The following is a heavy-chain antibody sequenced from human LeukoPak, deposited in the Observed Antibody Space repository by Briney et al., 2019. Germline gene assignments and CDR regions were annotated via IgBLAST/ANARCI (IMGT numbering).Heavy chain of an antibody. CDR2: IWHDGSHK. CDR3: AREILGSGSYPDF. J-gene: IGHJ4*02. CDR1: GFAFNTYA. Sequence: GGSLRLSCAASGFAFNTYAMHWVRQAPGQGLEWVALIWHDGSHKFYSNSVRGQFTISRDNSKNTVSLQMNNLRPGDTAVYHCAREILGSGSYPDFWGQGTLVTVSS. V-gene: IGHV3-33*01. D-gene: IGHD3-10*01.